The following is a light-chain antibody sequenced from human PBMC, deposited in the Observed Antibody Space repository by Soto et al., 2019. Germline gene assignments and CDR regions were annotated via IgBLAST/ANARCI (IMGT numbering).Light chain of an antibody. CDR2: GAS. CDR1: QSVHAGY. CDR3: QQYGSSLYT. Sequence: EIVLTQSPGTLSLSPGDRATLSCRASQSVHAGYLAWYQQKPGQAPRLLISGASIRASGIPARFSGSESGTEFTLTISRLEPEDFAVYYCQQYGSSLYTFGQGTKLVIK. V-gene: IGKV3-20*01. J-gene: IGKJ2*01.